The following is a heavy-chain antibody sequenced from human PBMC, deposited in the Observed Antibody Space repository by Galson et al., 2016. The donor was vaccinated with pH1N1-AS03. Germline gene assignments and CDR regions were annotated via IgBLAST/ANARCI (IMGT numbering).Heavy chain of an antibody. V-gene: IGHV4-4*02. D-gene: IGHD3-3*01. CDR3: ARFDGNVDVWRGRFDYGMDV. J-gene: IGHJ6*02. Sequence: SETLSLTCAVSGGSVSDNNWWSWVRQPPGKGLEWIGEVYRSGSTNYNPSLTSRVTISLDKSTNQLSLRLTSVTAADTAVYYCARFDGNVDVWRGRFDYGMDVWGQGTTVKVS. CDR2: VYRSGST. CDR1: GGSVSDNNW.